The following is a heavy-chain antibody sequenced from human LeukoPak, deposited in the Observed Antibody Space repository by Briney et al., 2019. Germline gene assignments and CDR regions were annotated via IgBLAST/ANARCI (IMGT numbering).Heavy chain of an antibody. CDR3: ARLRRNSDRSGYYYYYDY. CDR1: GYTFSSYS. J-gene: IGHJ4*02. CDR2: ISVGSNYI. Sequence: KSGGSLRLSCAASGYTFSSYSINWVRQALGKGLEWVSSISVGSNYIYYADSVGGRFSISRDDARNSLYLQMDSLRGDDTAVYYCARLRRNSDRSGYYYYYDYWGQGTLVTVSS. V-gene: IGHV3-21*01. D-gene: IGHD3-22*01.